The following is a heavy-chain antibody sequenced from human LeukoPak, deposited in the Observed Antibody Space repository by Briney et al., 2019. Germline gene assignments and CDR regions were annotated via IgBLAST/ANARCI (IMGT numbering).Heavy chain of an antibody. Sequence: SETLSLTCTVSGGSISSYYWSWIRQPPGKGLEWIGYIYYSESTNYNPSLKSRVTISVDTSKTQFSLQLASVTAADTAVYYCVQTTGWPGFDYWGQGILVTVSS. CDR3: VQTTGWPGFDY. CDR1: GGSISSYY. J-gene: IGHJ4*02. V-gene: IGHV4-59*08. D-gene: IGHD6-19*01. CDR2: IYYSEST.